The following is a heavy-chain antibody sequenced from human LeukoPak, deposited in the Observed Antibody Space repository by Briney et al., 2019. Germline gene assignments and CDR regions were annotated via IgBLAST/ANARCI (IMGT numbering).Heavy chain of an antibody. D-gene: IGHD3-10*01. J-gene: IGHJ3*02. CDR1: GGTFSSYA. V-gene: IGHV1-69*05. Sequence: SVKVSCKAYGGTFSSYAISWVRQAPGQGLEWMGGIIPIFGTANYAQKFQGRVTITTDESTSTAYMELSSLRSEDTAVYYCARDGEATMVRFDIWGQGTMVTVSS. CDR2: IIPIFGTA. CDR3: ARDGEATMVRFDI.